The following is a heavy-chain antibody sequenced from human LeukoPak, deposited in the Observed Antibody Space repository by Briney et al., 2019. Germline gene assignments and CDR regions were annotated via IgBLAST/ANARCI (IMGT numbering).Heavy chain of an antibody. V-gene: IGHV4-34*01. J-gene: IGHJ5*02. CDR3: GRRSGRLIHWFDP. CDR2: ISPSGST. D-gene: IGHD1-26*01. CDR1: GGSFSGYY. Sequence: SETLSLTCAVYGGSFSGYYWSWIRQPPGEGLEWIGDISPSGSTYQNPSLKSRVTIFVDTSKNQFSLRLSSVTAADTAVYYCGRRSGRLIHWFDPWGQGTLVTVSS.